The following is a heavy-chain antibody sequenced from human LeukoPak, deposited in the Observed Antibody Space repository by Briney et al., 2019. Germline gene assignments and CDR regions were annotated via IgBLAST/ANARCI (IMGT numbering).Heavy chain of an antibody. J-gene: IGHJ4*02. CDR2: MNPNSGNT. CDR1: GYTFTSYD. CDR3: ARAQCSGGSCYSDY. Sequence: GASVKVSCKASGYTFTSYDINWVRQATGQGLEWMGWMNPNSGNTGYAQKFQGRVTMTRNTSISTAYMELSSLRSEDTAVYYCARAQCSGGSCYSDYWGQGTLVTVSS. V-gene: IGHV1-8*01. D-gene: IGHD2-15*01.